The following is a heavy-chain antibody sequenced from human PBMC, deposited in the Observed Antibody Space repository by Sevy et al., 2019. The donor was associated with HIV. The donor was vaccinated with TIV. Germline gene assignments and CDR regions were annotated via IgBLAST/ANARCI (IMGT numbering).Heavy chain of an antibody. Sequence: GGSLRLSCAASGFTFRTYAMSWVRQAPGKGLVWVSRINPDGSITSYADAVKGRFTISRDNAKNTLYLQMNSLRAEDTAVYYCAKAGYYYDSSGYNWFDPWGQRTLVTVSS. CDR3: AKAGYYYDSSGYNWFDP. CDR1: GFTFRTYA. V-gene: IGHV3-74*01. CDR2: INPDGSIT. J-gene: IGHJ5*02. D-gene: IGHD3-22*01.